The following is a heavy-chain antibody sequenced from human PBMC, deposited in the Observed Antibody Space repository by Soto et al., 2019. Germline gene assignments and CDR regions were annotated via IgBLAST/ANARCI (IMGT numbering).Heavy chain of an antibody. J-gene: IGHJ2*01. D-gene: IGHD1-1*01. Sequence: GWSLRLSCAPSVFPFNTYAMKWVRQAPGKGLEWVSVISGSGDDTYYADTVKGRFTISRDNSKNTLFLQMDSLRPEDTAIYYCAKGGTTGTTNSHFWYFDLWGRGTLVTVSS. CDR3: AKGGTTGTTNSHFWYFDL. CDR2: ISGSGDDT. CDR1: VFPFNTYA. V-gene: IGHV3-23*01.